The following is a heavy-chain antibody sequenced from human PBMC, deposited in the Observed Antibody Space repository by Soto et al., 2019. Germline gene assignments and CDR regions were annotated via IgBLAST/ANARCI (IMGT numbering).Heavy chain of an antibody. D-gene: IGHD5-12*01. Sequence: EVSVKVSCKASGYTFTSYAMHWVRQAPGQRLEWMGWINAGNGNTKYSQKFQGRVTITRDTSASTAYMDLSSLTSEDAAIYYCARAISGYVTWGQGTLVTVSS. CDR2: INAGNGNT. CDR1: GYTFTSYA. V-gene: IGHV1-3*01. CDR3: ARAISGYVT. J-gene: IGHJ5*02.